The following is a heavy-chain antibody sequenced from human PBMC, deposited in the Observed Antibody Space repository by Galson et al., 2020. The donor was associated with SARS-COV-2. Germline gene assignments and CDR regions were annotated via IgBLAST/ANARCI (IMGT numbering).Heavy chain of an antibody. J-gene: IGHJ4*02. CDR1: GYSFTSYW. Sequence: GESLKISCTGSGYSFTSYWIGWVRQMPGKGLEWMGTIYPGDSESRYSPSFQGQVTISADKSISTAYLQWSSLKASDTAMYYCASDVVPGGFDYWGQGTLVTVSS. D-gene: IGHD2-21*01. CDR2: IYPGDSES. CDR3: ASDVVPGGFDY. V-gene: IGHV5-51*01.